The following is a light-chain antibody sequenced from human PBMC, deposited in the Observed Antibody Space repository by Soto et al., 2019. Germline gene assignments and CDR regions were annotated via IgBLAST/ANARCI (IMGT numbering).Light chain of an antibody. V-gene: IGKV3-20*01. CDR2: GAS. CDR1: QSVRSTY. CDR3: QLYGSQPLYT. J-gene: IGKJ2*01. Sequence: EVVLTQSPGTLSLSPGERAALSCRASQSVRSTYLAWYQQKPGQAPRLVIYGASRRATGIPDRFSGSGSGTDFALTISILEPEYYAVYYCQLYGSQPLYTFAQGTKLEI.